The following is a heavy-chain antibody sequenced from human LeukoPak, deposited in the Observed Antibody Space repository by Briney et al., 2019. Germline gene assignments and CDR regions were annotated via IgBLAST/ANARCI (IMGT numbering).Heavy chain of an antibody. D-gene: IGHD3-10*01. Sequence: ASVKVSCKACGYTFTSYSISWVRQAPGQGLEWVGWISGYNGYTNHAQNFQGRVTMTTDTPTSTAYMELRSLRPDDTAVYYCARGGQYYFASGNVDYWGQGTLVTVSS. CDR3: ARGGQYYFASGNVDY. CDR1: GYTFTSYS. CDR2: ISGYNGYT. V-gene: IGHV1-18*01. J-gene: IGHJ4*02.